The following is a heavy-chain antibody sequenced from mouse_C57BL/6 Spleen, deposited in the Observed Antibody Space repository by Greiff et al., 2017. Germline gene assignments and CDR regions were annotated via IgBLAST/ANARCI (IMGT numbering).Heavy chain of an antibody. V-gene: IGHV1-55*01. D-gene: IGHD1-1*01. J-gene: IGHJ4*01. CDR2: IYPGSGST. Sequence: QVQLQQPGAELVKPGASVKMSCKASGYTFTSYWITWVKQRPGQGLEWIGDIYPGSGSTNYNEKFKSKATLTVDTSSSTAYMQLSSLTSEDSAVYYCARNPSTTVGEVYAMDYWGQGTSVTVSS. CDR1: GYTFTSYW. CDR3: ARNPSTTVGEVYAMDY.